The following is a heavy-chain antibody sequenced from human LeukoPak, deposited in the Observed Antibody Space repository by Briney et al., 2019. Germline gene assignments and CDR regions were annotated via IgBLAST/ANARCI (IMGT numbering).Heavy chain of an antibody. J-gene: IGHJ4*02. D-gene: IGHD2-2*01. CDR1: GFTFSSYA. CDR2: ISGSGGST. Sequence: GGSLRLSCAASGFTFSSYAMSWVRQAPGKGLEWVSAISGSGGSTYYADSVKGRFTISRDNSKNTLYLQMSSLRAEDTAVYYCAKDLDCSSTSCLPDYWGQGTLVTVSS. CDR3: AKDLDCSSTSCLPDY. V-gene: IGHV3-23*01.